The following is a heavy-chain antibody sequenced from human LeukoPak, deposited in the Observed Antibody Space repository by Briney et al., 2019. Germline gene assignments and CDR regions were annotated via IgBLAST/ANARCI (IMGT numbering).Heavy chain of an antibody. CDR2: INPNSGGT. Sequence: ASVKVSCKASGYTFTGYYMHWVRQAPGQGLEWMGRINPNSGGTNYAQKFQGRVTMTRDTSISTAYMELSRLRSDDTAVYYCARTYGSGSYFRGPFDYWGQGTLVTVSS. CDR3: ARTYGSGSYFRGPFDY. CDR1: GYTFTGYY. D-gene: IGHD3-10*01. J-gene: IGHJ4*02. V-gene: IGHV1-2*06.